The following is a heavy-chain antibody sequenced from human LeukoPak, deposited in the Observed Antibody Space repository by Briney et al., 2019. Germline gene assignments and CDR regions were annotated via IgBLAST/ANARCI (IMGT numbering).Heavy chain of an antibody. V-gene: IGHV3-49*04. D-gene: IGHD5-24*01. Sequence: GGSLRLSCTASGFTSGFTFGDYAMSWVRQAPGKGLEWVGFIRTKAYGGTTEYAASVKGRFTISRDGSKSIAYLQMNSLKTEDTAVYYCAASDGYNLYFHYWGQGTLVTVSS. J-gene: IGHJ4*02. CDR3: AASDGYNLYFHY. CDR2: IRTKAYGGTT. CDR1: GFTSGFTFGDYA.